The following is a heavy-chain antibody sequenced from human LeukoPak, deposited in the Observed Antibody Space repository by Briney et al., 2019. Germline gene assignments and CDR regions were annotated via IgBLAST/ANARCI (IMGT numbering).Heavy chain of an antibody. CDR2: IYYSGST. D-gene: IGHD6-6*01. Sequence: SETLSLTCTVSGGSISSGGYYWSWIRQHPGKGLEWIGYIYYSGSTYYNPSLKSRVTISVDTSKNQFSLKLSSVTAADTAVYHCAREHSSSRFDYWGQGTLVTVSS. V-gene: IGHV4-31*03. CDR1: GGSISSGGYY. J-gene: IGHJ4*02. CDR3: AREHSSSRFDY.